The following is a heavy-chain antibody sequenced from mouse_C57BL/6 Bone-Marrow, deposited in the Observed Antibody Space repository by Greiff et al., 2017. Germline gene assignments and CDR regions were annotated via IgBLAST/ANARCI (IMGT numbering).Heavy chain of an antibody. Sequence: EVQLQESGAELVRPGASVKLSCTASGFNIKDDYMHWVKQRPEQGLEWIGWIDPENGDTESASKFQGKATITADTSSNTAYLQLSSLTSEDTAVYYCTTLYDGYYVPWFAYWGQGTLVTVSA. CDR1: GFNIKDDY. V-gene: IGHV14-4*01. CDR2: IDPENGDT. J-gene: IGHJ3*01. D-gene: IGHD2-3*01. CDR3: TTLYDGYYVPWFAY.